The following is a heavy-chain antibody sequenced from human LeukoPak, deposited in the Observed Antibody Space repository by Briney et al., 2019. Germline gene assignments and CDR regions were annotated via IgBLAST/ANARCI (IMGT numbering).Heavy chain of an antibody. V-gene: IGHV3-21*01. CDR1: GFTFSSYS. D-gene: IGHD3-22*01. J-gene: IGHJ4*02. CDR3: ARGRAWGDYYDSSGYRHFDY. CDR2: ISSSSSYI. Sequence: PGGSLRLSCAASGFTFSSYSMNWVRQAPGKGLEWVSSISSSSSYIYYADSVKGRFTISRDNAKNSLYLQTNSLRAEDTAVYYCARGRAWGDYYDSSGYRHFDYWGQGTLVTVSS.